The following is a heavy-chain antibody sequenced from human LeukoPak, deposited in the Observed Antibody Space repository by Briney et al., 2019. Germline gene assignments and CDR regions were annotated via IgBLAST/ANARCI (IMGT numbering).Heavy chain of an antibody. CDR3: ARGDSYVQIDY. CDR2: MYYSGST. D-gene: IGHD2-21*02. Sequence: SETLSLTCTVSGGSISSRSYYWGWIRKPPGKGLEWIGSMYYSGSTNYSPSLKSRVTISVDTSKNQFSLKLSSVTAADTAVYYCARGDSYVQIDYWGQGTLVTVSS. J-gene: IGHJ4*02. CDR1: GGSISSRSYY. V-gene: IGHV4-39*01.